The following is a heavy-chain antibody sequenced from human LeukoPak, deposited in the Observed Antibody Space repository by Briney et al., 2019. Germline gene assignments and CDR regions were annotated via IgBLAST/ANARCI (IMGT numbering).Heavy chain of an antibody. CDR1: GYSISSYY. Sequence: PSETLSLTCTVSGYSISSYYWSWIRQPPGKGLEWIGYIYYSGSTNYNPSLKSRVTISVDTSKNQFSLKLSSVTAADTAVYYCARDSVWGSYRYIDYWGQGTLVTVSS. V-gene: IGHV4-59*01. D-gene: IGHD3-16*02. J-gene: IGHJ4*02. CDR3: ARDSVWGSYRYIDY. CDR2: IYYSGST.